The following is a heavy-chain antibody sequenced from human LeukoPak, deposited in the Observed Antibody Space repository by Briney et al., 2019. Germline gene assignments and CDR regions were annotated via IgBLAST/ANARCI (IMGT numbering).Heavy chain of an antibody. V-gene: IGHV3-7*04. CDR2: IKPDGSER. CDR1: GFAFSSNW. CDR3: ARDYD. Sequence: GGSLRLSCAASGFAFSSNWMPWVRQAPGKELEWVANIKPDGSERYYVESVKGRFTISRDNAKNSVFLQMDSLRAEDTALYYCARDYDWGQGTLVTVSS. D-gene: IGHD3-16*01. J-gene: IGHJ4*02.